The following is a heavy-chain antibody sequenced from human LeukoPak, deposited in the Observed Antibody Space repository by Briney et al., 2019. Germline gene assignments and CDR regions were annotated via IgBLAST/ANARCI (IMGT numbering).Heavy chain of an antibody. J-gene: IGHJ3*02. V-gene: IGHV4-28*06. CDR1: GYSISSSNW. CDR3: ARNSNYDFWPSRGAFDI. D-gene: IGHD3-3*01. Sequence: SETLSLTCAVSGYSISSSNWWGWIRQPPGKGLEWIGYIYYSGSTNYNPSLKSRVTMSVDTSKNQSSLKLSSVTALDTAVYYCARNSNYDFWPSRGAFDIWGQGTMVTVSS. CDR2: IYYSGST.